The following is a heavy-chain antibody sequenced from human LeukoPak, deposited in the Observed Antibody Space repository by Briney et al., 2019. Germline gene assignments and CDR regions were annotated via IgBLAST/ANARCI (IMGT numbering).Heavy chain of an antibody. J-gene: IGHJ5*02. CDR3: AKDRSIAAAGPFDP. CDR2: ISSSSSTI. V-gene: IGHV3-11*04. CDR1: GFTFSDYY. Sequence: GGSLRLSCAASGFTFSDYYMSWIRQAPGKGLEWVSYISSSSSTIYYADSVKGRFTISRDNAKNSLYLQMNSLRAEDTAVYYCAKDRSIAAAGPFDPWGQGTLVTVSS. D-gene: IGHD6-13*01.